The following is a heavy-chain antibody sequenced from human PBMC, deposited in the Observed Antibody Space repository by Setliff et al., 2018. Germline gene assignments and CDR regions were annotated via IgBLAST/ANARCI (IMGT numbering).Heavy chain of an antibody. V-gene: IGHV4-39*07. CDR1: GGSISSGDYY. CDR2: IFLSGNT. CDR3: ARRAISGSESENYFEY. J-gene: IGHJ4*02. D-gene: IGHD3-10*01. Sequence: SATLSLTCTVSGGSISSGDYYWSWIRQSPGKGLEWIGSIFLSGNTYSNPSLKSRITISVDTSNNQFSRRLSSVTAADTAVYYCARRAISGSESENYFEYWGQGILVTVSS.